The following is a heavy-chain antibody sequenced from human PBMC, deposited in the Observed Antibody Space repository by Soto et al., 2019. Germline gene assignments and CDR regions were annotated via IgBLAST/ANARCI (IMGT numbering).Heavy chain of an antibody. V-gene: IGHV1-69*02. CDR3: ARSLYYDSSGQSAWFDP. CDR1: GGTFSSNI. J-gene: IGHJ5*02. D-gene: IGHD3-22*01. Sequence: GASVKVSCKASGGTFSSNIISWVRQAPGQGLEWMGRIIPMIHIVNYAQKFQDRVTITADKSTRTAYMELSNLRSEDTAVYYCARSLYYDSSGQSAWFDPWGQGTLVTVSS. CDR2: IIPMIHIV.